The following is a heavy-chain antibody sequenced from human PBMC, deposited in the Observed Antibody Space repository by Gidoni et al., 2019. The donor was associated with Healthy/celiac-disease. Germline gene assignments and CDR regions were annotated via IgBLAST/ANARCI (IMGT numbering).Heavy chain of an antibody. CDR3: AKDLTAAHRREYYFDY. V-gene: IGHV3-23*01. Sequence: EVQLLASGGGLVHPGGSLRLSCVASGFSFSRYARSWVRQAPGKGREWVSAMSGSGGSTDYADSGKGRCTISRDNSKNTLYLQMNSLRAEDTAVYYWAKDLTAAHRREYYFDYWGQGTLVTVSS. J-gene: IGHJ4*02. D-gene: IGHD6-13*01. CDR1: GFSFSRYA. CDR2: MSGSGGST.